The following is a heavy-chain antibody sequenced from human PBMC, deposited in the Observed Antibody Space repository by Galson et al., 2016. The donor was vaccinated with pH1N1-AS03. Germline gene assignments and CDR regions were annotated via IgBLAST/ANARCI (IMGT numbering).Heavy chain of an antibody. Sequence: SLRLSCAASGFTFSSYSMNWVRQAPGKGLEWVSSISSSGNYKYYADSVKGRFTVSRDNTMNLLYLQMNSLRAEDTALYYCARSRRPDYYDSSTYRTDAFDIWCQGTMVTVSS. V-gene: IGHV3-21*01. CDR2: ISSSGNYK. CDR3: ARSRRPDYYDSSTYRTDAFDI. CDR1: GFTFSSYS. J-gene: IGHJ3*02. D-gene: IGHD3-22*01.